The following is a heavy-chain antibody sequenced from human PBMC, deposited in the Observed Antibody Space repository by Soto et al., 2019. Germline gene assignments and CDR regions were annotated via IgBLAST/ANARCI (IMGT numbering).Heavy chain of an antibody. CDR1: GFSFCSFS. Sequence: GGGPRLSCGGSGFSFCSFSMTWVRPAPGEGVEWVSAISGSGGSTYYADSVKGRFTISRDNSKNTLYLQMNSLRAEDTAVYYCAKERGTIVGATTNENGFDYWGQGTLVTVSS. D-gene: IGHD1-26*01. CDR2: ISGSGGST. V-gene: IGHV3-23*01. CDR3: AKERGTIVGATTNENGFDY. J-gene: IGHJ4*02.